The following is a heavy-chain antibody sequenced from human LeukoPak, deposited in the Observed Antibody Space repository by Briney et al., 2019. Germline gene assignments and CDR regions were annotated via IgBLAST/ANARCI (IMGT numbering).Heavy chain of an antibody. D-gene: IGHD6-19*01. CDR1: GGSISSYY. CDR3: ARMYSSGWYPFDY. V-gene: IGHV4-59*01. J-gene: IGHJ4*02. Sequence: SETLSLICTVSGGSISSYYWSWIRQPPGKGLEWIGYIYYSGSTNYNPSLKSRVTMSVDTSKNQFSLKLSSVTAADTAVYYCARMYSSGWYPFDYWGQGTLVTVSS. CDR2: IYYSGST.